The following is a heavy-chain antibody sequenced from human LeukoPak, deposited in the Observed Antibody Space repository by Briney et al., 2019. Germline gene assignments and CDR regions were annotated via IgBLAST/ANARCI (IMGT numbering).Heavy chain of an antibody. CDR2: IYYSGST. CDR1: GGSISSSSYY. D-gene: IGHD3-3*01. CDR3: ARSYYDFWSGYYNNFDY. V-gene: IGHV4-39*01. Sequence: PETLSLTCTVSGGSISSSSYYWGWIRQPPGKGLEWIGSIYYSGSTYYNPSLKSRVTISVDTSKNQFSLKLSSVTAADTAVYYCARSYYDFWSGYYNNFDYWGQGTLVTVSS. J-gene: IGHJ4*02.